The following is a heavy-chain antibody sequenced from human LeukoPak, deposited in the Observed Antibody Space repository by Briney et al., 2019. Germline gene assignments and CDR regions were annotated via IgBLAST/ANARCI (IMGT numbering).Heavy chain of an antibody. J-gene: IGHJ3*02. Sequence: ASVKVSCKASGYTFSSYYMHWVRQAPGHGLEWMGWINPNSGGTNYAQKFQGRVTMTRDTSISTAYMELSRLRSDDTAVYYCARDQGYYYDSSVDAFDIWGQGTMVTVSS. CDR1: GYTFSSYY. V-gene: IGHV1-2*02. CDR2: INPNSGGT. CDR3: ARDQGYYYDSSVDAFDI. D-gene: IGHD3-22*01.